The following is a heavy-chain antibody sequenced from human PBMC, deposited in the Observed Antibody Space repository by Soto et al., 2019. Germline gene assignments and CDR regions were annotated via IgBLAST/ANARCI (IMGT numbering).Heavy chain of an antibody. V-gene: IGHV1-69*13. Sequence: GASVKVSCKASGGTFSSYAISWVRQAPGQGLEWMGGIIPIFGTANYAQKFQGRVTITADESTSTAYMELSSQRSEDTAVYYCARVGCSSTSCYTSGVWPSYYYYGMDVWGQGTTVTVSS. D-gene: IGHD2-2*02. J-gene: IGHJ6*02. CDR1: GGTFSSYA. CDR3: ARVGCSSTSCYTSGVWPSYYYYGMDV. CDR2: IIPIFGTA.